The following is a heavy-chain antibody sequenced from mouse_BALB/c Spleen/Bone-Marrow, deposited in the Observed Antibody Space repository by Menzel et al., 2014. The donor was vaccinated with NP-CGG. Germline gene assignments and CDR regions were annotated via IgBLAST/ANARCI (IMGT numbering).Heavy chain of an antibody. J-gene: IGHJ2*01. CDR2: IDPENGNT. V-gene: IGHV14-1*02. CDR3: ARHYYGTSYVGYFDY. Sequence: EVQRVESGAELVRPGALVKLSCKASGFNIKDYYTHWVKQRPEQGLEWIGWIDPENGNTIYDPKFQGKASITADTSSNTAYLQLSSLTSEDTAVYYCARHYYGTSYVGYFDYWGQGTTLTVSS. D-gene: IGHD1-1*01. CDR1: GFNIKDYY.